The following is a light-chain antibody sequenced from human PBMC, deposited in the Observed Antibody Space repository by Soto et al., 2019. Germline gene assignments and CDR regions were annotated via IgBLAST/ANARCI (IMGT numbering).Light chain of an antibody. J-gene: IGKJ5*01. CDR2: YAS. CDR3: QQYNNWPPIT. V-gene: IGKV3-15*01. Sequence: EIVMTQSPATLSVSPGARATLSCRASQSVSNNLAWYQQKPGQAPRLLIYYASTRATGIPARFSGSGSGTEFTLTISSLQSEDFALYYCQQYNNWPPITFGQGTRLEIK. CDR1: QSVSNN.